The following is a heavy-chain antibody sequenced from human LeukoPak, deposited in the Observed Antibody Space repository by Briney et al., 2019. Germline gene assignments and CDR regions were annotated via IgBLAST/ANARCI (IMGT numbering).Heavy chain of an antibody. D-gene: IGHD3-3*01. J-gene: IGHJ5*02. CDR2: INPNSGGT. CDR3: ARGRLVYDFWSGYYWFDP. Sequence: ASVKVSCKASGYTFTGYYMHWVRQAPGQGLEWMGWINPNSGGTNYAQKFQGRVTMTRDTSISTAYKELSRLRSDDTAVYYCARGRLVYDFWSGYYWFDPWGQGTLVTVSS. V-gene: IGHV1-2*02. CDR1: GYTFTGYY.